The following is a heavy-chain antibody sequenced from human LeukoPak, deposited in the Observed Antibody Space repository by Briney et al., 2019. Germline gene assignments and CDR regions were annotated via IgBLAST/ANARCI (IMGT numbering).Heavy chain of an antibody. V-gene: IGHV1-18*01. CDR2: ISACNGNT. CDR1: GYTFTSYG. J-gene: IGHJ4*02. Sequence: ASVKVSCKASGYTFTSYGISWVRQAPGQGLEWMGWISACNGNTNYAQKLQGRVTMTTDTSTSTAYMELRSLRSDDTAVYYCARATNTYYYGSGASDYWGQGALVTVSS. CDR3: ARATNTYYYGSGASDY. D-gene: IGHD3-10*01.